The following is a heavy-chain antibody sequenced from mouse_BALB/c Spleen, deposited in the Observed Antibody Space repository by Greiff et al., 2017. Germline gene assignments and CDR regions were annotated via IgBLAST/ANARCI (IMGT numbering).Heavy chain of an antibody. Sequence: EVHLVESGGGLVQPGGSLRLSCATSGFTFTDYYMSWVRQPPGKALEWLGFIRNKANGYTTEYSASVKGRFTISRDNSQSILYLQMNTLRAEDSATYSCARYYYGTGYAMDYWGQGTSVTVSS. CDR3: ARYYYGTGYAMDY. CDR2: IRNKANGYTT. CDR1: GFTFTDYY. J-gene: IGHJ4*01. V-gene: IGHV7-3*02. D-gene: IGHD1-2*01.